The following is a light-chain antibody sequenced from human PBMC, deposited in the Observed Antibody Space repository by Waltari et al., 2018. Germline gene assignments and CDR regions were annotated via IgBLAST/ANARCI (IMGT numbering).Light chain of an antibody. V-gene: IGKV4-1*01. CDR3: QQYYIAPHT. Sequence: DIEMTQSPDSLAVSLGERATINCKSSQSVLYSSNNQNYLACYQHKPGQPPKLIIYWASTRGAGVPERFRGSGSGTDFTLTISSLQAEDVAVYYCQQYYIAPHTFGGGTKVEVK. CDR1: QSVLYSSNNQNY. CDR2: WAS. J-gene: IGKJ4*01.